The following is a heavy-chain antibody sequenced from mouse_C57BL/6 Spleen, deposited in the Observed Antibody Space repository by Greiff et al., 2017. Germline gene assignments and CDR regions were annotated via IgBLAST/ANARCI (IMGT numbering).Heavy chain of an antibody. V-gene: IGHV1-80*01. D-gene: IGHD2-1*01. CDR1: GYAFSSYW. CDR2: IYPGDGDT. Sequence: VKLQESGAELVKPGASVKISCKASGYAFSSYWMNWVKQRPGKGLEWIGQIYPGDGDTNYNGKFKGKATLTADKSSSTAYMQLSSLTSEDSAVYFCAREGNYPYYAMDYWGQGTSVTVSS. J-gene: IGHJ4*01. CDR3: AREGNYPYYAMDY.